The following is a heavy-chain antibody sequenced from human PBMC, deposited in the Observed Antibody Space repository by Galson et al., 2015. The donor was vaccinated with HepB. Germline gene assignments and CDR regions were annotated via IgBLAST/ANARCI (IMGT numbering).Heavy chain of an antibody. CDR3: AKDYDILTGYYPTFQH. J-gene: IGHJ1*01. CDR2: ISYDGSNK. D-gene: IGHD3-9*01. CDR1: GFTFSSYG. Sequence: SLRLSCAASGFTFSSYGMHWVRQAPGKGLEWVAVISYDGSNKYYADSVKGRFTISRDNSKNTLYLQMNSLRAEDTAVYYCAKDYDILTGYYPTFQHWGQGTLVTVSS. V-gene: IGHV3-30*18.